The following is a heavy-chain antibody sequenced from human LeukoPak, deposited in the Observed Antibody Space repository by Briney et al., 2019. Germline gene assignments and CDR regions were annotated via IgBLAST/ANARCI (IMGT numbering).Heavy chain of an antibody. D-gene: IGHD3-10*01. CDR3: ARVGGSGNYGMDV. CDR1: GGSISSYY. V-gene: IGHV4-59*12. J-gene: IGHJ6*02. CDR2: IYYSGST. Sequence: SETLSLTCTVSGGSISSYYWSWIRQPPGKGLEWIGYIYYSGSTNYNPSLKSRVTISVDKSKNQFSLKLSSVTAADTAVYYCARVGGSGNYGMDVWGQGTTVTVSS.